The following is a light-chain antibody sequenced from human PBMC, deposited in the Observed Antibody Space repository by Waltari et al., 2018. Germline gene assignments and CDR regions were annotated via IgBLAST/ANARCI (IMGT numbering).Light chain of an antibody. J-gene: IGKJ2*01. CDR2: GAS. Sequence: EIVMTQSPATLSVSPGERATLSCRASQSVSSQLPTYQQKPGQAPRLLIYGASTRAPGIPARFSGSGSGTEFTLTISSLQSEDFAVYYCQQYNNWPLYTFGQGTKLEIK. CDR3: QQYNNWPLYT. V-gene: IGKV3-15*01. CDR1: QSVSSQ.